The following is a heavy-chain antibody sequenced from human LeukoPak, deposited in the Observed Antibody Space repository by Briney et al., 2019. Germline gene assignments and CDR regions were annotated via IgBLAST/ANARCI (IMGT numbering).Heavy chain of an antibody. CDR2: ISGSGGST. D-gene: IGHD3-10*01. CDR1: GFTFSSYA. V-gene: IGHV3-23*01. J-gene: IGHJ4*02. Sequence: PGGSLRLSCAASGFTFSSYAMSWVRQAPGKGLEWVSGISGSGGSTYYADSVKGRFTISRDNSKNTLYLQMNSLRAEDTAVYYCAKDIELVGESPYWGQGTLVTVSS. CDR3: AKDIELVGESPY.